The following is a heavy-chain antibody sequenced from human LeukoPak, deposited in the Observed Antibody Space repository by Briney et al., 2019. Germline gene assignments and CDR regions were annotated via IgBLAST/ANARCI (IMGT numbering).Heavy chain of an antibody. CDR2: IYYSGST. V-gene: IGHV4-4*02. CDR1: GVSISSSNW. CDR3: ERGRVLDY. Sequence: SGTLSLTCAVFGVSISSSNWWSWFRQSPGKGLEWIGSIYYSGSTYYNPSLKSRVTISVDTSKNQFSLKLSSVTAADTAVYYCERGRVLDYWGQGTLVTVSS. J-gene: IGHJ4*02. D-gene: IGHD4/OR15-4a*01.